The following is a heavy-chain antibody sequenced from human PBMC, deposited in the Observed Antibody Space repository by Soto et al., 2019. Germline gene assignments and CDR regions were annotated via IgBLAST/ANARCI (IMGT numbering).Heavy chain of an antibody. J-gene: IGHJ5*02. CDR2: IIPIFGTA. Sequence: QVQLVQSGAEVKKPGSSVKVSCKASGGTFSSYAISWVRQAPGQGLEWMGGIIPIFGTANYAQKFQGRVTITADESTSTAYMELSSLRSEDTAVYYCARDQGRRSWAPSTFNWFDPWGQGTLVTVSS. CDR3: ARDQGRRSWAPSTFNWFDP. V-gene: IGHV1-69*01. CDR1: GGTFSSYA. D-gene: IGHD6-13*01.